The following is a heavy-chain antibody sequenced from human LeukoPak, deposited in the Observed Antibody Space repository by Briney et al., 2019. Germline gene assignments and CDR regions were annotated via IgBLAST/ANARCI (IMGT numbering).Heavy chain of an antibody. CDR3: ARGVGGDSRFDP. D-gene: IGHD1-26*01. CDR1: GFTFSSYW. CDR2: INSDGSST. J-gene: IGHJ5*02. V-gene: IGHV3-74*01. Sequence: GGSLRLSCAASGFTFSSYWMHWVRQAPGKGLVWVSPINSDGSSTRYADSVKGRFTISRDNAKNTLYLQMNSLRAEDTAVYYCARGVGGDSRFDPWGQGTLVTVSS.